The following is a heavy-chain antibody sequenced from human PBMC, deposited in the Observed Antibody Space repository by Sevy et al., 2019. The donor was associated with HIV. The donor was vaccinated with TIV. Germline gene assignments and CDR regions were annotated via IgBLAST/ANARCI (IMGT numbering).Heavy chain of an antibody. J-gene: IGHJ6*02. D-gene: IGHD3-10*01. CDR1: GYTFTSYG. Sequence: ASVKVSCKASGYTFTSYGISWVRQAPGQGLEWMGWISAYNGNTNYAQKLQGRVTMTTDTSTSTAYMELRSLRSDDTAVYYCARDSWFGELSPLGYGMDVWGQGTTVTVSS. V-gene: IGHV1-18*01. CDR2: ISAYNGNT. CDR3: ARDSWFGELSPLGYGMDV.